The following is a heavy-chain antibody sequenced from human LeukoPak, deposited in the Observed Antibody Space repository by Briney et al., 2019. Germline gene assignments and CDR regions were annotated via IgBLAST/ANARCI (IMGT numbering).Heavy chain of an antibody. Sequence: SETLSLTCTVPGGSISSHYWSWIRQPPGKGLEWIGYIYYSGSTNYNPSLKSRVTISVDTSKNQFSLKLSSVTAADTAVYYRARVAGGVAANWGQGTLVTVSS. CDR1: GGSISSHY. CDR2: IYYSGST. CDR3: ARVAGGVAAN. V-gene: IGHV4-59*11. J-gene: IGHJ4*02. D-gene: IGHD2-8*02.